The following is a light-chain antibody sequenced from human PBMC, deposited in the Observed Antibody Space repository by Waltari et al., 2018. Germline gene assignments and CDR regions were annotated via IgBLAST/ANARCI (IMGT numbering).Light chain of an antibody. V-gene: IGKV2-28*01. CDR1: RSLLHSNGYNY. Sequence: DIVMTQSPLSMPVTPGEPASISCRFSRSLLHSNGYNYLDWYLQKPGQSPQLLIYLGSNRASGVPDRFSGSGSGTDFTLKISRVEAEDVGVYYCMQALQTPWTFGQGTKVEIK. CDR3: MQALQTPWT. CDR2: LGS. J-gene: IGKJ1*01.